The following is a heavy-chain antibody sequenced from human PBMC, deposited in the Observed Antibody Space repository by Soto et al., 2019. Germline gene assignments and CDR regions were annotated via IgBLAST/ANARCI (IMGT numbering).Heavy chain of an antibody. Sequence: QVQLQESGPGLVKPSQTLSLTCIVSGGSISSSDSYWSWIRQPPGKGLEWIGFIYYSGSTYYNPSLKSRITISVDTSKNQFSLKLTSVTAADTAVFYCARGPRRFTMSGAFDIWGQGTMVTVSS. V-gene: IGHV4-30-4*01. CDR1: GGSISSSDSY. CDR3: ARGPRRFTMSGAFDI. CDR2: IYYSGST. J-gene: IGHJ3*02. D-gene: IGHD3-22*01.